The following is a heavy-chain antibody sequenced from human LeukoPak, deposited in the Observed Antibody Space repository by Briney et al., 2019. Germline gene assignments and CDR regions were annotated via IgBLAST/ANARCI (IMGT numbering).Heavy chain of an antibody. D-gene: IGHD6-19*01. CDR3: ATAGGYYYYGMDV. J-gene: IGHJ6*02. CDR1: GYTFTGYY. Sequence: ASVKVSCKASGYTFTGYYMHWVRQAPGQGLEWMGWINPNSGGTNYAQKFQGWVTMTRDTSISTAYMELSRLRSDDTAVYYCATAGGYYYYGMDVWGQGTTVTVSS. CDR2: INPNSGGT. V-gene: IGHV1-2*04.